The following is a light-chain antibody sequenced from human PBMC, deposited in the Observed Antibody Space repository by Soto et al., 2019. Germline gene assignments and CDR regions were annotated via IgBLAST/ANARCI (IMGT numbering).Light chain of an antibody. CDR3: HQYGSSPRT. CDR2: GAS. V-gene: IGKV3-20*01. Sequence: EVVLTQSPGTLSLSPGEGATLSCRASQRVTNNYLAWYQQKPGHPPKLLIYGASSRATGIPDRFSGSGSGTYFTLNISKMELEDCAVYFCHQYGSSPRTFGQGTKVEF. J-gene: IGKJ1*01. CDR1: QRVTNNY.